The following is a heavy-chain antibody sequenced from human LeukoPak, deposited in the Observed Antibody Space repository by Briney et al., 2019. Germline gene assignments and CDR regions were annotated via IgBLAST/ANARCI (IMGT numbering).Heavy chain of an antibody. CDR2: IRSKAYGGTT. J-gene: IGHJ6*03. V-gene: IGHV3-49*04. Sequence: GGSLRLSCAASGFTFSSYAMSWVRQAPGKGLEWVGFIRSKAYGGTTEYAASVKGRFTISRDDSKSIAYLQMNSLKTEDTAVYSCTRGGMYRRGSSYDDRYYYYYMDVWGKGTTVIISS. D-gene: IGHD5-18*01. CDR3: TRGGMYRRGSSYDDRYYYYYMDV. CDR1: GFTFSSYA.